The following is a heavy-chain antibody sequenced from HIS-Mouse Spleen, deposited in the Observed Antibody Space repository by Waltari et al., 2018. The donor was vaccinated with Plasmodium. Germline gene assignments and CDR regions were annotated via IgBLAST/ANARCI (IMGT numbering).Heavy chain of an antibody. J-gene: IGHJ4*02. Sequence: EVQLLESGGGLVQPGFTFSSYAMSWVRQAPGKGLGWVSAISGSGGSTYYADSVKGRFTISRDNSKNTLYLQMNSLRAEDTAVYYCAKSSKGTGDLWDYWGQGTLVTVSS. CDR2: ISGSGGST. CDR3: AKSSKGTGDLWDY. V-gene: IGHV3-23*01. D-gene: IGHD7-27*01. CDR1: FTFSSYA.